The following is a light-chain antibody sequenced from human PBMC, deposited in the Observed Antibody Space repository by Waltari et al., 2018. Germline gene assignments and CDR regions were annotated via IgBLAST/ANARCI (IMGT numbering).Light chain of an antibody. J-gene: IGKJ1*01. CDR3: QQYDNGLGT. CDR1: QSIRSN. V-gene: IGKV3-15*01. Sequence: EIVMTQSPATLSVFPGERATLSCRASQSIRSNLAWYQHKPGQAPRLRIYGASTRATGIPARFSGSGSGTEFTLTISSLQSEDFAVDFCQQYDNGLGTFGKGTKVEIK. CDR2: GAS.